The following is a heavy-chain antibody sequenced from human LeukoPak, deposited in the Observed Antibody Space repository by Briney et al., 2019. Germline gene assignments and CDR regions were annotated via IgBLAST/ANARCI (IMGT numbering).Heavy chain of an antibody. D-gene: IGHD1-26*01. CDR2: ISGYNGNT. Sequence: GASVKVSCKASGYTFTSYGISWVRQAPGQGLEWMGWISGYNGNTNYAQNLQGRVTMTTDTSTSTAYMELRSLRSDDTAVYYCARDTKRSRARWENLGFDPWGQGTLVTVSS. J-gene: IGHJ5*02. CDR3: ARDTKRSRARWENLGFDP. CDR1: GYTFTSYG. V-gene: IGHV1-18*01.